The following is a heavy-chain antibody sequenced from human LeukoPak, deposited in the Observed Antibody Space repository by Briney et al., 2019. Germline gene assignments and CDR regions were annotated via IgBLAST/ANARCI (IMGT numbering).Heavy chain of an antibody. CDR1: GFTFTNAW. CDR2: ITGGTT. CDR3: SLERFCNGGSCLMF. Sequence: PGGSLRLSCAASGFTFTNAWMSWVRQAPGKGLEWVGRITGGTTDYAAPVKGRFTISRDDSKNTLYLQMNSLKTEDTAVYYCSLERFCNGGSCLMFWGQGTLVTVSS. D-gene: IGHD2-15*01. V-gene: IGHV3-15*01. J-gene: IGHJ4*02.